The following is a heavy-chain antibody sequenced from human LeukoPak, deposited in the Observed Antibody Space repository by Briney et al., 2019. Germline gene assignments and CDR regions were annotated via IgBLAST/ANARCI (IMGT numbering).Heavy chain of an antibody. J-gene: IGHJ4*02. V-gene: IGHV3-7*01. CDR3: AREVWGPEY. D-gene: IGHD1-14*01. Sequence: PSETLSLTCAVYGGSFSGYYWSWLRQAPGKGLEWVGNIKQDGSDKNYTDSVKGRFTISRDNTKNSVYLQMSSLRAEDTAVYYCAREVWGPEYWGQGTLVTVSS. CDR1: GGSFSGYY. CDR2: IKQDGSDK.